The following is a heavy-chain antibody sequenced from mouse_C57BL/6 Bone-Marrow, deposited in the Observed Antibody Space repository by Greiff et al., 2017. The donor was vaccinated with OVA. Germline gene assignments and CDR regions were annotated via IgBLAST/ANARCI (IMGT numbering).Heavy chain of an antibody. CDR1: GYTFTSYG. V-gene: IGHV1-81*01. J-gene: IGHJ3*01. D-gene: IGHD2-1*01. CDR2: IYPRSGNT. CDR3: AREIYYGNYVFAY. Sequence: QVHVKQSGAELARPGASVKLSCKASGYTFTSYGISWVKQRTGQGLEWIGEIYPRSGNTYYNEKFKGKATLTADKSSSTAYMELRSLTSEDSAVYFCAREIYYGNYVFAYWGQGTLVTVSA.